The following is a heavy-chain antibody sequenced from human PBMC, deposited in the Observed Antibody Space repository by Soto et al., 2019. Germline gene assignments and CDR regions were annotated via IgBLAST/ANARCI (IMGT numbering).Heavy chain of an antibody. CDR2: ISAYNGNT. D-gene: IGHD3-3*01. Sequence: SVKVSCKASGYTFTSYGISWVRQAPGQGLEWMGWISAYNGNTNYAQKLQGRVTMTTDTSTSTAYMELKSLRSDDTAVYYCARAITIFGVALDWFDPWGQGTLVTVSS. J-gene: IGHJ5*02. CDR1: GYTFTSYG. V-gene: IGHV1-18*01. CDR3: ARAITIFGVALDWFDP.